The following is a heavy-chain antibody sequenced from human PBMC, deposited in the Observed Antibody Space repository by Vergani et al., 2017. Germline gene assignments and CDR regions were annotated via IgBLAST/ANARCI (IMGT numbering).Heavy chain of an antibody. V-gene: IGHV4-61*02. CDR2: MYTSGHT. CDR1: GASVSRGTYY. D-gene: IGHD2-21*01. Sequence: QVQLQESGPGLLKPSQTLSLTCTVSGASVSRGTYYWTWLRQPAGKKLEWIVRMYTSGHTIYNPSPEGRVTMSVDTSKNQFSLQLNSVTAADTAVYYCASASHFINCYSEGPNGPGYYYMDVWGKGTTVTVSS. J-gene: IGHJ6*03. CDR3: ASASHFINCYSEGPNGPGYYYMDV.